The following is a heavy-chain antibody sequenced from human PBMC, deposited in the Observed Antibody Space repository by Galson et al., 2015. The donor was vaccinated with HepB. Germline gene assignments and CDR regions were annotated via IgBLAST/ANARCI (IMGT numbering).Heavy chain of an antibody. Sequence: SLRLSCAASGFTVSSTYMSWVRQAPGKGLEWVSIIYSGGTTYYTDSVKGRFTIPRDNSGNTLYLQMNSLRAGDTAVYYCARSLRYYFYYMDVWGKGTTVTVSS. D-gene: IGHD5/OR15-5a*01. CDR1: GFTVSSTY. CDR2: IYSGGTT. V-gene: IGHV3-53*01. CDR3: ARSLRYYFYYMDV. J-gene: IGHJ6*03.